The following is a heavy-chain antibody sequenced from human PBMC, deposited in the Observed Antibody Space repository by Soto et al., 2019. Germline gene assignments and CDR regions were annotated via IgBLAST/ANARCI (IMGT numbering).Heavy chain of an antibody. J-gene: IGHJ4*02. V-gene: IGHV1-3*04. CDR3: ARDGGLFDY. Sequence: ASVTVSCTASGYTLNTYTMHWVRQAPGQRLEWMGWINTGSGDTKYSQRFQGRITITRDTSASTTSMELSSLTSEDTAVFYCARDGGLFDYRGQGTLVTVSS. CDR2: INTGSGDT. CDR1: GYTLNTYT.